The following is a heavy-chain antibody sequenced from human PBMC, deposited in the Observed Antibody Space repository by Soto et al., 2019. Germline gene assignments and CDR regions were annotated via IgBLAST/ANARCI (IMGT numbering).Heavy chain of an antibody. CDR1: GGSVSSGSYY. Sequence: SETLSLTCTVSGGSVSSGSYYWSWIRQPPGKGLEWIGYIYYSGSTNYNPSLKSRVTISVDTSKNQFSLKLSSVTAADTAVYYCAREVFVADTGWFDPWGQRTLVTVSS. D-gene: IGHD2-15*01. CDR3: AREVFVADTGWFDP. CDR2: IYYSGST. J-gene: IGHJ5*02. V-gene: IGHV4-61*01.